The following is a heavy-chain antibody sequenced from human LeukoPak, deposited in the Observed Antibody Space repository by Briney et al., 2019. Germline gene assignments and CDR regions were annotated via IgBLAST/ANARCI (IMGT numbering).Heavy chain of an antibody. D-gene: IGHD1-26*01. Sequence: ETLSLTCAVYGGSFSGYYWSWIRQTPGQGLEWVSSITSGSSHIYYADSVKGRFTISRDNAKSSLYLQMNSLRAEDTAVSYCARDPYSGSYGADYYYYMDVWGKGTTVTISS. CDR1: GGSFSGYY. CDR2: ITSGSSHI. J-gene: IGHJ6*03. CDR3: ARDPYSGSYGADYYYYMDV. V-gene: IGHV3-21*01.